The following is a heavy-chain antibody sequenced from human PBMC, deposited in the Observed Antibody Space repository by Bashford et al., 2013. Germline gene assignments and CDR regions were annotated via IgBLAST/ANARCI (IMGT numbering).Heavy chain of an antibody. Sequence: WVRQMPGKGLEWMGIIYPGDSDTRYSPSFQGQVTISADKSISTAYLQWSSLKASDTAMYYCAVGVEMATGHRGFFDYWGQGTLVTVSS. J-gene: IGHJ4*02. V-gene: IGHV5-51*01. CDR3: AVGVEMATGHRGFFDY. D-gene: IGHD5-24*01. CDR2: IYPGDSDT.